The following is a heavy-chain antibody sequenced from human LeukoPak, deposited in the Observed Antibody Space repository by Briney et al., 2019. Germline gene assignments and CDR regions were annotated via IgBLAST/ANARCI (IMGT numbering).Heavy chain of an antibody. D-gene: IGHD2-2*01. CDR2: IHYCGTT. CDR1: GGSISRYY. J-gene: IGHJ4*02. Sequence: PSETLSLTCTLSGGSISRYYWSWVRQPPGKGLEWIGYIHYCGTTYYKPSLQSPVTTSVDTSKSQLSLRLNSATAADTAVYYCAGGGYCTRNSCFAPLFDYWGQGTLATVSS. V-gene: IGHV4-59*01. CDR3: AGGGYCTRNSCFAPLFDY.